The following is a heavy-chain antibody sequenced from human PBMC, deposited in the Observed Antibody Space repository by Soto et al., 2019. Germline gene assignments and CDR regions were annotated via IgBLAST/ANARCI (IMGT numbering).Heavy chain of an antibody. CDR3: VVVPAAASYYYYYMCV. J-gene: IGHJ6*03. Sequence: QVQLVQSGAEVKKPGASVKVSCKASGYTFTSYGISWVRQAPGQGLARMGWISAYNGNTNSAQKLRGRATMTTDTATSTAYMELRSLRSDDTAVYYCVVVPAAASYYYYYMCVWGKGTTVTVSS. CDR1: GYTFTSYG. CDR2: ISAYNGNT. V-gene: IGHV1-18*01. D-gene: IGHD2-2*01.